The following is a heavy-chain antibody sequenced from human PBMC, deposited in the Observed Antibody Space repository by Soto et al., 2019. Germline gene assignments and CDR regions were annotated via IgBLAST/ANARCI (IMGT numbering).Heavy chain of an antibody. CDR2: IHYSGST. Sequence: PSETLSLTCTVSGGSVTSGDYYWIWVRQPPGKGLEWIGYIHYSGSTYYNPSLQSRVTISVDMSKNQFSLKLTSVTAADTAVYFCARDHIVVVPAASYYYYFRMDVWGQVPTVTVSS. CDR1: GGSVTSGDYY. J-gene: IGHJ6*02. D-gene: IGHD2-2*01. CDR3: ARDHIVVVPAASYYYYFRMDV. V-gene: IGHV4-30-4*01.